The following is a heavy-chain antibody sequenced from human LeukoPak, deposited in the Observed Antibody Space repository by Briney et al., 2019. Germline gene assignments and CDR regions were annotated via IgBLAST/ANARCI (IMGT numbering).Heavy chain of an antibody. CDR1: GFTFSSYA. CDR3: ARGGTTWHGFDS. V-gene: IGHV3-23*01. J-gene: IGHJ4*02. D-gene: IGHD1-14*01. Sequence: GGSLRLSCAASGFTFSSYAMSWVRQAPGKGLEWVSGISDAGAITYYADSVKGRFTISRSQSTNTLYLQMDSLRAEDTSLYYCARGGTTWHGFDSWGQGTLVTVPS. CDR2: ISDAGAIT.